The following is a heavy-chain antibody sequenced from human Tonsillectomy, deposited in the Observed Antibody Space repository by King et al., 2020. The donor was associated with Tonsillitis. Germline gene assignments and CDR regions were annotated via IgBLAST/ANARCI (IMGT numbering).Heavy chain of an antibody. CDR2: INNDGTKT. CDR1: GFTFRNYW. D-gene: IGHD6-19*01. V-gene: IGHV3-74*01. CDR3: ARGGWGAVAGDGGY. J-gene: IGHJ4*02. Sequence: EVQLVESGGGLVPQGGSLRLSCAAAGFTFRNYWMHWVRQVPGKGLVWVSCINNDGTKTYYAESVKGRFTVSRDNAKKTVWLQMNSLRGEDTAMYYCARGGWGAVAGDGGYWGQGTLVTVSS.